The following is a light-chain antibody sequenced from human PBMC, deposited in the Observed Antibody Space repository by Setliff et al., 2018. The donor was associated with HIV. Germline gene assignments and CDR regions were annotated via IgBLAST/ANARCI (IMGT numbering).Light chain of an antibody. CDR1: SSDVGGYNS. CDR2: EVS. J-gene: IGLJ2*01. V-gene: IGLV2-14*01. Sequence: ALTQPASVSGSPGQSITISCTGTSSDVGGYNSVSWYQQHPGKAPKLLIYEVSNRPSGVSNRFSGSKSGNAASLTISGLQAEDEADYYCTSYTSSSTLEVFGGGTKVTVL. CDR3: TSYTSSSTLEV.